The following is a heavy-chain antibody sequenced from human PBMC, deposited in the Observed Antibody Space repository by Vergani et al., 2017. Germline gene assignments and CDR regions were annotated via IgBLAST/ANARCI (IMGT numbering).Heavy chain of an antibody. V-gene: IGHV1-24*01. J-gene: IGHJ4*02. CDR3: ATVKAGYSSSWNTLCFFDY. CDR1: GYTLTELS. D-gene: IGHD6-13*01. CDR2: FDPEDGET. Sequence: QVQLVQSGAEVKKPGASVKVSCKVSGYTLTELSMHWVRQAPGKGLEWMGGFDPEDGETIYAQKFQGRVTMTEDTSTDTAYMELSSLRSEDTAVYYCATVKAGYSSSWNTLCFFDYWGRGTLVAASS.